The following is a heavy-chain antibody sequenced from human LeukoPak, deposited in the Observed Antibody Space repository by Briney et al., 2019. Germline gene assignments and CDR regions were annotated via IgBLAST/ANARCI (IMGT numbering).Heavy chain of an antibody. J-gene: IGHJ4*02. V-gene: IGHV4-34*01. D-gene: IGHD6-19*01. CDR2: INHSGST. Sequence: SSETLSLTCAVYGGSFSGYYWSWIRQPPGKGLEWIGEINHSGSTNYNPSLKSRVTISVDTSKNQFSLKLSSVTAADTTVYYCARQQWLRVWDYWGQGTLVTVSS. CDR3: ARQQWLRVWDY. CDR1: GGSFSGYY.